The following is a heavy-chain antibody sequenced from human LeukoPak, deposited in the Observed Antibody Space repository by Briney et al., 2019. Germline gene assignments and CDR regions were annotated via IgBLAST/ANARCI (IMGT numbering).Heavy chain of an antibody. D-gene: IGHD6-13*01. CDR3: ATSPGPSTYSTEYYFDY. Sequence: SETLSLTCTVSGGSISSGGYYWSWIRQPAGKGLEWIGRIYTSGSTNYNPSLKSRVTMSVDTSKNQFSLKLSSVTAADTAVYYCATSPGPSTYSTEYYFDYWGQGTLVTVSS. CDR1: GGSISSGGYY. J-gene: IGHJ4*02. CDR2: IYTSGST. V-gene: IGHV4-61*02.